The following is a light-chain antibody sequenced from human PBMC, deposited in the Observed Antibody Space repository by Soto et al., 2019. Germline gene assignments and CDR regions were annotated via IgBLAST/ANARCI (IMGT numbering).Light chain of an antibody. CDR1: QSVGSN. J-gene: IGKJ5*01. CDR3: QQYNNWS. Sequence: EVVMTHSPATLSVSPGETATRSCRASQSVGSNLAWYQQKPGQAPRLLIYAASTRATGIPARFSGSGSGTEFTLTISSLQSEDFAVYYCQQYNNWSFGQGTRLEIK. V-gene: IGKV3-15*01. CDR2: AAS.